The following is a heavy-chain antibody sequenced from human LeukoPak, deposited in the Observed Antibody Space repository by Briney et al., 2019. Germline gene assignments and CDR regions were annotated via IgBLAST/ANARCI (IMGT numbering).Heavy chain of an antibody. D-gene: IGHD1-26*01. CDR1: GGSISSSSHY. J-gene: IGHJ3*02. CDR2: MYYRGST. V-gene: IGHV4-39*07. Sequence: TSETLSLTCTVSGGSISSSSHYWGWIRQPPGKGLEWIGSMYYRGSTYHNPSLKSRVTISVDTSKNQFSLKLSSVTAADTAVYYCARGSWEAAFDIWGQGTMVTVSS. CDR3: ARGSWEAAFDI.